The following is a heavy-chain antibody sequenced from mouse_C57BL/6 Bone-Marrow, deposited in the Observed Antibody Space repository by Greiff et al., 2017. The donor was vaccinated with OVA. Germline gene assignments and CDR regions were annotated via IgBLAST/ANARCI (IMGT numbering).Heavy chain of an antibody. CDR1: GYTFTSYW. D-gene: IGHD2-3*01. V-gene: IGHV1-64*01. CDR2: IHPNSGST. J-gene: IGHJ3*01. Sequence: QVQLQQPGAELVKPGASVKLSCKASGYTFTSYWMHWVKQRPGQGLGWIGMIHPNSGSTNYNEKFKSKATLTVDKSSSPAYMQLSSLTSEDSAVYYCARGKDGYSWFAYWGQGTLVTVSA. CDR3: ARGKDGYSWFAY.